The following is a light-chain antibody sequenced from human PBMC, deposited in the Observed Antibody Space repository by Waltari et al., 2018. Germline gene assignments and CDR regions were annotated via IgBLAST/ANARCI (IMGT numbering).Light chain of an antibody. J-gene: IGLJ1*01. V-gene: IGLV2-14*03. CDR1: SGDIGRHNF. CDR2: AVS. CDR3: STYSPSGTPYV. Sequence: QSALTQPASVSGSPGQSITISCTGTSGDIGRHNFVYWYQQHPGKPPSLMIFAVSNRPSGFSDRLSGSKSGTAASLAISGLQAEDEADYYCSTYSPSGTPYVFGTGTEVTVL.